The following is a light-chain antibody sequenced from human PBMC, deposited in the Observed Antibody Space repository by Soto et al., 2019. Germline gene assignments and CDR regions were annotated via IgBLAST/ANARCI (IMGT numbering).Light chain of an antibody. CDR2: KAS. J-gene: IGKJ2*01. CDR1: HSISIW. V-gene: IGKV1-5*03. Sequence: DIQMTQSPSTLSASVGDRVTITCRASHSISIWLAWYQQKPGKAPKLLIYKASSLESGVPSRFSGSGSGTEFTLTISSLQPDDFATYYCQQYNSYSPYTFGQGTKLEIK. CDR3: QQYNSYSPYT.